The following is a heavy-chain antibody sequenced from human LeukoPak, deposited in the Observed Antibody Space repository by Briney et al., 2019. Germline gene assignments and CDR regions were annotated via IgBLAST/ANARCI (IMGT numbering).Heavy chain of an antibody. CDR3: AIGGFHCGGDCYVDY. Sequence: SETLSLTCAVCGGSFSAYYWSWIRQPPGKGLEWIGEINHSGSTNYNPSLKSRVTISVDTSKNQFSLRLSSVTAADTAVYYCAIGGFHCGGDCYVDYWGQGTLVTVSS. CDR1: GGSFSAYY. CDR2: INHSGST. D-gene: IGHD2-21*02. J-gene: IGHJ4*02. V-gene: IGHV4-34*01.